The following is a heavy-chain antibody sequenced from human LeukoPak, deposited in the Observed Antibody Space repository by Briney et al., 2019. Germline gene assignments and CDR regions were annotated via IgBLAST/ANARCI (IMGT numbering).Heavy chain of an antibody. CDR3: AREGTHPVYDV. CDR1: GDSIGSGGNF. J-gene: IGHJ4*02. Sequence: SETLSLTYTVSGDSIGSGGNFWTWLRQHPGKGLEYIGYIYYTGTASYNPSLQSRVVMSVNTSTKQFSLRLSSVTAADTAVYFCAREGTHPVYDVWGPGILVTVSS. D-gene: IGHD5/OR15-5a*01. CDR2: IYYTGTA. V-gene: IGHV4-31*03.